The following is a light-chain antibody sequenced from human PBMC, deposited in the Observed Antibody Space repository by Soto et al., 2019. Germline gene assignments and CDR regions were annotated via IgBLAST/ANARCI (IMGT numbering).Light chain of an antibody. CDR1: ESVRDE. Sequence: EIVLTPSPSTLSLSPGDRATLSCRASESVRDELGWYQQKPGQAPRLLIFDSSNRATGIPARFSGSGYGTDFTLSISSLEPEDFAVYYCQQRLSWPITFGQGTRLEIK. J-gene: IGKJ5*01. CDR3: QQRLSWPIT. CDR2: DSS. V-gene: IGKV3-11*01.